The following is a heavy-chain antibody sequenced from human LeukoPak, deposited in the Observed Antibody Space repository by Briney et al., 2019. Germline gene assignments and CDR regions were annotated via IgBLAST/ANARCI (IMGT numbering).Heavy chain of an antibody. Sequence: GGSLRLSCAASGFTFSSFDMSWVRQAPGEGLEWVSAISGSGGSTYNADSVKGRFTISRDNSKNTMYLQMNSLRAEGTAVYYCAKDHYGDYFSTGAFDIWGQGTTVIVSS. CDR2: ISGSGGST. CDR1: GFTFSSFD. V-gene: IGHV3-23*01. J-gene: IGHJ3*02. CDR3: AKDHYGDYFSTGAFDI. D-gene: IGHD4-17*01.